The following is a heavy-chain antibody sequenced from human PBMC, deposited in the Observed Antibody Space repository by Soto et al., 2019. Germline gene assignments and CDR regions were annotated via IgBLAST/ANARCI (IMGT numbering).Heavy chain of an antibody. CDR2: ISAYNANT. CDR3: ARDPHRDGYALVFDY. CDR1: GYTFTSYG. D-gene: IGHD5-12*01. V-gene: IGHV1-18*01. J-gene: IGHJ4*02. Sequence: GASVKVSCKASGYTFTSYGISWVRQAPGQGLEWMGWISAYNANTNYAQKLQGRVTMTTDTSTSTAYMELRSLRSDDTAVYYCARDPHRDGYALVFDYWGQGTLVTVSS.